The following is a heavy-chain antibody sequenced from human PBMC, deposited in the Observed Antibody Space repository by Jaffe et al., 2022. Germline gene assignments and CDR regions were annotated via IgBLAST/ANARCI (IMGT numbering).Heavy chain of an antibody. V-gene: IGHV3-15*01. D-gene: IGHD6-13*01. CDR3: TTDPGIAAAGTNKWIDP. J-gene: IGHJ5*02. CDR2: IKSKSDGGTT. Sequence: EVQLVESGGGLVKPGGSLRLSCAASGFTFSKAWMTWVRQAPGKGLEWVGRIKSKSDGGTTDYAAPVKGRFTISRDDSKNTLYLQVSSLRTEDTAVYYCTTDPGIAAAGTNKWIDPWGQGTLVTVSS. CDR1: GFTFSKAW.